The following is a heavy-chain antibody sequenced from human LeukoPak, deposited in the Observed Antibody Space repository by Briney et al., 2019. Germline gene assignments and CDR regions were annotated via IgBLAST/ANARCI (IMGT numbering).Heavy chain of an antibody. D-gene: IGHD3-16*01. CDR1: GDIVSSNSAI. J-gene: IGHJ6*02. V-gene: IGHV6-1*01. CDR3: ARGAFGGIRDGMDV. CDR2: AYYRSKWYI. Sequence: SQTLSLTCAISGDIVSSNSAIWNWIRQSPPRGLEWLGRAYYRSKWYIEYAASVQSRITINPDTSKNQFSLQLNSVTPEDTAVYYCARGAFGGIRDGMDVWGQGTTVTVSS.